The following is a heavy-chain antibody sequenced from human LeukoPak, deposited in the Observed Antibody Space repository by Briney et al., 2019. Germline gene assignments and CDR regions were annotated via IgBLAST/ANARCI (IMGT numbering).Heavy chain of an antibody. CDR1: GVSISSYY. V-gene: IGHV4-4*07. CDR3: ARGGYYYDSSGYYYAFDM. Sequence: PSETLSLTCTVSGVSISSYYWSWIRQPAGKGLEWIGRIYTSGSTNYNPSLKRRVTMSVDTSKNQFSLKLSSVTAADTAVYYCARGGYYYDSSGYYYAFDMWRQGTRVTVS. CDR2: IYTSGST. J-gene: IGHJ3*02. D-gene: IGHD3-22*01.